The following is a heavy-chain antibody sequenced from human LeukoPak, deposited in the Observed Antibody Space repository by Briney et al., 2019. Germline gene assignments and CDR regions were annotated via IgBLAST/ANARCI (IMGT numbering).Heavy chain of an antibody. CDR3: ARDDSGSYFGWFDP. CDR2: INPNSGGT. V-gene: IGHV1-2*02. D-gene: IGHD1-26*01. CDR1: GYTFTGYY. Sequence: ASVKVSCKASGYTFTGYYMHWVRQAPGQGLEWMGWINPNSGGTNYAQKFQGRVTMTRDTSISTAYMELSRLRSDDTAVYYCARDDSGSYFGWFDPWGQGTLVTVSS. J-gene: IGHJ5*02.